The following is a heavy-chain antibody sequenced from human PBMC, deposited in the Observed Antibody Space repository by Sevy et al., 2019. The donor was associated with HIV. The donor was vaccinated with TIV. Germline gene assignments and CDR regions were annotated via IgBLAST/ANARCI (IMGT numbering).Heavy chain of an antibody. Sequence: KQSQTLSLTCAVSGYSIDHGFYWVWLRQFPGKGLELIGTIYHNGNTYCSPSFKSRVTISVDTSRNQFSLKLTSVTAADTAVYFCARGLTGTTGTAARFDPWGQGTLVTVSS. CDR1: GYSIDHGFY. CDR2: IYHNGNT. D-gene: IGHD1-1*01. J-gene: IGHJ5*02. CDR3: ARGLTGTTGTAARFDP. V-gene: IGHV4-38-2*01.